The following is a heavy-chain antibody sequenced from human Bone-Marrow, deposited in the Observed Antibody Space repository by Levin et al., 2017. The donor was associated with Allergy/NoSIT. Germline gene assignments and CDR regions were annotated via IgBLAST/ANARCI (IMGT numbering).Heavy chain of an antibody. CDR3: TRDRGVVSPGVAPSDYYGMDV. D-gene: IGHD3-10*01. J-gene: IGHJ6*02. Sequence: GGSLRLTCAASGFPFIIYTMSWARQAPGKGLEWVASISISNSNVYYADSVQGRFTISRDNGKDSLYLQMTSLRGEDTAVYYCTRDRGVVSPGVAPSDYYGMDVWGQGTTVIVSS. V-gene: IGHV3-21*01. CDR1: GFPFIIYT. CDR2: ISISNSNV.